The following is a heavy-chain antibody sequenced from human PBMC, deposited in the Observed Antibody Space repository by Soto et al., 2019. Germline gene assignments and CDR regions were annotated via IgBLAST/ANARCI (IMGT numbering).Heavy chain of an antibody. CDR2: IYSGGST. Sequence: EVQLVESGGGLIQPGGSLRLSCAASGFTVSSNYMSWVRQAPGKGLEWVSVIYSGGSTYYADSVKGRFTISRDNSTNTLYLQMNSLRAEDTAVYYCARGKDYGSGSYSGYWGQGTLVTVSS. J-gene: IGHJ4*02. V-gene: IGHV3-53*01. CDR1: GFTVSSNY. CDR3: ARGKDYGSGSYSGY. D-gene: IGHD3-10*01.